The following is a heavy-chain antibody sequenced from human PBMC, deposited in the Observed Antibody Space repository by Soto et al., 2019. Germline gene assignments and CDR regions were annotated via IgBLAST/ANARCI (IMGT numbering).Heavy chain of an antibody. CDR1: GFTFSSYA. J-gene: IGHJ4*02. V-gene: IGHV3-23*01. Sequence: GGSLRLSCAASGFTFSSYAMSWVRQAPGKGLEWVSAISGSGGSTYYADSVKGRFTISRDNSKNTLYLQMNSLRAEDTAVYYCAKDRVGMGYYDSSGYQFDYWGQGTLVTVSS. CDR3: AKDRVGMGYYDSSGYQFDY. CDR2: ISGSGGST. D-gene: IGHD3-22*01.